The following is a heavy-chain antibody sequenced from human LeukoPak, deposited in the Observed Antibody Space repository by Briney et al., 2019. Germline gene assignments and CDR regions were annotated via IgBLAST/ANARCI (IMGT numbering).Heavy chain of an antibody. Sequence: GGSLRLSCAASGFTVSTNYMTWVRQAPGEGREWGSVIYSGGDTYYSDSVKGRFTISRDNSKKTLYLHMNSLRAEDTAVYYCARTDYGSGSYSDHWGQGTLVTVSS. CDR1: GFTVSTNY. V-gene: IGHV3-53*01. CDR2: IYSGGDT. CDR3: ARTDYGSGSYSDH. J-gene: IGHJ5*02. D-gene: IGHD3-10*01.